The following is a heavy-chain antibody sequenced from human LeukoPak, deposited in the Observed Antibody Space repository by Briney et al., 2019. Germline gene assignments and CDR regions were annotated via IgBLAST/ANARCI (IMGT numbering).Heavy chain of an antibody. J-gene: IGHJ4*02. CDR3: AGDRTRRYFDY. Sequence: PSETLSLTCTVSGGSISSGGYYWSWIRQHPGKGLEWIGYIYYSGSTYYNPSLKSRVTISVDTSKNQFSLKLSSVTAADTAVYYCAGDRTRRYFDYWGQGTLVTVSS. D-gene: IGHD2-2*01. CDR2: IYYSGST. CDR1: GGSISSGGYY. V-gene: IGHV4-31*03.